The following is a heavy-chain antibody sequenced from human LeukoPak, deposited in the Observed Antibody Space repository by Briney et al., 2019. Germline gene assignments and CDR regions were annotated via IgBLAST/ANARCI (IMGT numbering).Heavy chain of an antibody. CDR2: ISDSGGGT. J-gene: IGHJ3*02. V-gene: IGHV3-23*01. D-gene: IGHD6-19*01. CDR1: GFTFSSYA. Sequence: GGSLRLSCAASGFTFSSYAMSWVRQAPGKGLEWVSAISDSGGGTYYADSVKGRFTISRNNSKNTVYLQMNSLRAEDTAVYYCAREGSSGYAFDIWGQGTMVTVSS. CDR3: AREGSSGYAFDI.